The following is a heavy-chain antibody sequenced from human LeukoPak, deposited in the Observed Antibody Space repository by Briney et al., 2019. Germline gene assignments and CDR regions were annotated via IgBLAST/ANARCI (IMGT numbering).Heavy chain of an antibody. CDR3: ARAKDEALDY. Sequence: PGGSLRLSCAASGFTFSSYAMHWVRQAPGKGLEWVAVISYDGSNKYYADSVKGRFTISRDNSKNTLYLQMNSLRAEDTAVYYCARAKDEALDYWGQGTLVTVSS. CDR1: GFTFSSYA. J-gene: IGHJ4*02. CDR2: ISYDGSNK. V-gene: IGHV3-30-3*01.